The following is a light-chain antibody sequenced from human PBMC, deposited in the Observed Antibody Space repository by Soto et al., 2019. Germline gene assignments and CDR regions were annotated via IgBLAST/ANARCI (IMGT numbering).Light chain of an antibody. CDR1: SSDVGGYNY. V-gene: IGLV2-8*01. CDR3: TSYAGGNNV. CDR2: EVN. Sequence: QSALTQPPSASGSPGQSVTISCTGTSSDVGGYNYVSWYQQHPVKVPKLMVYEVNKRPSGVPDRFSGSKSGNTASLTVSGLQAEYEADYYCTSYAGGNNVFGTGTKVTVL. J-gene: IGLJ1*01.